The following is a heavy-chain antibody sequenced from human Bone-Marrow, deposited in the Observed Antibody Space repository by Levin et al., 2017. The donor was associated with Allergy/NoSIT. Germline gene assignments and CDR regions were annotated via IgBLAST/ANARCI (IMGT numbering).Heavy chain of an antibody. D-gene: IGHD6-19*01. J-gene: IGHJ3*02. Sequence: AGGSLRLSCAASGFTFSSYAMSWVRQAPGKGLEWVSAISGSGGSTYYADSVKGRFTISRDNSKNTLYLQMNSLRAEDTAVYYCAKDAGAVAIRWGAFDIWGQGTMVTVSS. CDR1: GFTFSSYA. CDR3: AKDAGAVAIRWGAFDI. CDR2: ISGSGGST. V-gene: IGHV3-23*01.